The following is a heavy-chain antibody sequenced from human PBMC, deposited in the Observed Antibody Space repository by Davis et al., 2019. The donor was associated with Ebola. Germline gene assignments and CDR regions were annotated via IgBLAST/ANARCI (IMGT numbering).Heavy chain of an antibody. D-gene: IGHD4-23*01. V-gene: IGHV4-34*01. J-gene: IGHJ6*04. CDR2: INHSGST. CDR1: GGSFSGYY. Sequence: PSETLSLTCAVYGGSFSGYYWSWIRQPPGKGLEWIGEINHSGSTNYNPSLKSRVTISVDTSKNQFSLKLSSVTAADTAVYYCARSYFRYGGKKVWSSGDVWGKGTTVTVSS. CDR3: ARSYFRYGGKKVWSSGDV.